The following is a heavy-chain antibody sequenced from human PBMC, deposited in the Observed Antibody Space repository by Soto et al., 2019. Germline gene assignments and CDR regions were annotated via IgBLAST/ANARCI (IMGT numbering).Heavy chain of an antibody. CDR2: IGRRSDI. CDR1: GFSFSTYS. D-gene: IGHD2-21*02. CDR3: AREETAWPLAYGLDV. V-gene: IGHV3-21*01. J-gene: IGHJ6*02. Sequence: GGSLRLSCEVSGFSFSTYSMHWVRQAPGKGLEWVSSIGRRSDIYYADSVKGRFTISRDNAKNSVSLQMNSLRDEDTAVYYCAREETAWPLAYGLDVWGQGTTVTVS.